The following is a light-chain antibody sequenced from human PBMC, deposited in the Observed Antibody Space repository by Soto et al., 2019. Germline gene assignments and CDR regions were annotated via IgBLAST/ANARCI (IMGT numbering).Light chain of an antibody. V-gene: IGKV3-15*01. J-gene: IGKJ2*01. CDR2: GAS. Sequence: EIVMTQSPATLSVSPGERATLSCRASQSVSSNLAWYQQKPGQAPRLLIYGASTMATGIPARISGSGSGTEFTLTISSLQSEDFAIYYCQQYDEWPPSYTFGQGTKLEI. CDR1: QSVSSN. CDR3: QQYDEWPPSYT.